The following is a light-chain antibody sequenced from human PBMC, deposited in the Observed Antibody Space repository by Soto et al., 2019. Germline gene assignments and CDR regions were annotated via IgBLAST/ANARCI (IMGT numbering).Light chain of an antibody. V-gene: IGKV3-15*01. CDR3: QQYTARPPGT. CDR1: HHVATN. J-gene: IGKJ1*01. Sequence: EIVMTQAPVTLSVSPGERATLSCRASHHVATNLAWYQQKPCQAPRHLIYGASTRATGISARVSGSGSGTEFTLTNSSLQSDDFAVYYCQQYTARPPGTFGQGTKV. CDR2: GAS.